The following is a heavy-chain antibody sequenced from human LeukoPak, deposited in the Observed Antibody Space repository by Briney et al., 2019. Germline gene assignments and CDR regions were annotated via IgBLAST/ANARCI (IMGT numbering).Heavy chain of an antibody. CDR3: ASSGSMIVLDRWFDP. CDR1: GGSFSGYY. Sequence: SETLSLTCAVYGGSFSGYYWSWIRQPPGKGLEWIGEINHSGSTNYNPSLKSRVTISVDTSKNQFSLKLSSVTAADTAVYYCASSGSMIVLDRWFDPWGQGTLVTVSS. J-gene: IGHJ5*02. CDR2: INHSGST. D-gene: IGHD3-22*01. V-gene: IGHV4-34*01.